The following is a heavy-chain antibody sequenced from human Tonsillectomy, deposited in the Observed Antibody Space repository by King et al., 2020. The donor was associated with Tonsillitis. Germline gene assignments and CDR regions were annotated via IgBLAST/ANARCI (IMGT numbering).Heavy chain of an antibody. D-gene: IGHD6-13*01. CDR3: ARVHSSTYWYFDL. Sequence: QLQESGPGLVKPSDTLSLTCTVSGDSISNYYWSWIRQPPGKGLEWIGFGDYSGSTNYNPSLKSRVTISVDTSKNQVSLKLSSVTAADTAVYYCARVHSSTYWYFDLWGRGTLVTVSS. V-gene: IGHV4-59*07. CDR2: GDYSGST. J-gene: IGHJ2*01. CDR1: GDSISNYY.